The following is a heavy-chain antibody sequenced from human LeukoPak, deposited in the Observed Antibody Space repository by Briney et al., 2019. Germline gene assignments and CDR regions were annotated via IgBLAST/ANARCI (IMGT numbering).Heavy chain of an antibody. CDR2: ISGSGGST. Sequence: GGSLRLSCAASGFAFSSYAMSWVRQAPGKGLEWVSAISGSGGSTYYADSVKGRFTISRDNSKNTLYLQMNSLRAEDTAVYYCAKDEYYDILTGYFDYWGQGTLVTVSS. J-gene: IGHJ4*02. CDR1: GFAFSSYA. V-gene: IGHV3-23*01. CDR3: AKDEYYDILTGYFDY. D-gene: IGHD3-9*01.